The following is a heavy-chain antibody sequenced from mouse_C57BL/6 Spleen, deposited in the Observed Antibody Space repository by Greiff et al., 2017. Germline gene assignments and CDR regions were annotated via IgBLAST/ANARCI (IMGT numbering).Heavy chain of an antibody. V-gene: IGHV1-4*01. CDR2: ITPSSGST. J-gene: IGHJ3*01. Sequence: QVQLKESGAELARPGDSVKMSCKASGYTFTSYTMHWVKQRPGQGLEWIGYITPSSGSTKYNQKFKDTATLTADKSSSTAYMQLSSLTSEDYAVYYCARSDDYDVAWFAYWGQGTLVTVSA. D-gene: IGHD2-4*01. CDR3: ARSDDYDVAWFAY. CDR1: GYTFTSYT.